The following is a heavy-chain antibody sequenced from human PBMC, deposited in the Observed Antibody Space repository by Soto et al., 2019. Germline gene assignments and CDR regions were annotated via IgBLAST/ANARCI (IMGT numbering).Heavy chain of an antibody. CDR2: ISYDGSNK. D-gene: IGHD3-3*01. J-gene: IGHJ6*02. CDR1: GFTFSSYG. CDR3: AKQESGVVRRYGMDV. V-gene: IGHV3-30*18. Sequence: PGESLKISCAASGFTFSSYGMHWVRQAPGKGLEWVAVISYDGSNKYYADSVKGRFTISRDNSKNTLYLQMNSLRAEDTAVYYCAKQESGVVRRYGMDVWGQGTTVTVSS.